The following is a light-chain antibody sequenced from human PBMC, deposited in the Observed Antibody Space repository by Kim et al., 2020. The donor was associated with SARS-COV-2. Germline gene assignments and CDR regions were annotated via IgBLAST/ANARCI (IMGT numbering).Light chain of an antibody. CDR2: EAS. CDR1: QSVSYF. CDR3: QRRSTGPPA. J-gene: IGKJ1*01. Sequence: IVLTQSPATLSLSPGERATLSCRASQSVSYFLAWYQQKPGQPPRLLISEASDRATGIPARFSGSGSGTDFTLTIDSLEPVDFAVYYCQRRSTGPPAFCQGTKVDIK. V-gene: IGKV3-11*01.